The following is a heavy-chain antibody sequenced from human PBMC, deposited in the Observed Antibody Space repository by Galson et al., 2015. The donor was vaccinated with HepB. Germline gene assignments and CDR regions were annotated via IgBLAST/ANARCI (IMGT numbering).Heavy chain of an antibody. CDR1: GYTFTNYY. J-gene: IGHJ4*02. D-gene: IGHD2-15*01. V-gene: IGHV1-46*01. CDR3: ATLVGTSDY. CDR2: INPSDDRT. Sequence: SVKVSCKASGYTFTNYYMHWVRQAPGQGLEWMGVINPSDDRTTYAQKFQGRVTMTTDTSTSTVYMELSSLRSEDTAVYYCATLVGTSDYWGQGTLITVSS.